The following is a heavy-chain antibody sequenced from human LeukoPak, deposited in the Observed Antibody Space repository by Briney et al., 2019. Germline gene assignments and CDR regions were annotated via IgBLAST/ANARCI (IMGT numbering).Heavy chain of an antibody. CDR2: IKEDGTGK. CDR1: GFTFSTYW. D-gene: IGHD6-13*01. CDR3: AREIPQQLVPMDV. Sequence: GGSLRLSCAASGFTFSTYWMSWVRQAPGKGLEWLANIKEDGTGKNHVDSVKGRFTISRDNAKKSLYLQMNGLRAEDTAVYYCAREIPQQLVPMDVWGQGTKVSVCS. J-gene: IGHJ6*02. V-gene: IGHV3-7*04.